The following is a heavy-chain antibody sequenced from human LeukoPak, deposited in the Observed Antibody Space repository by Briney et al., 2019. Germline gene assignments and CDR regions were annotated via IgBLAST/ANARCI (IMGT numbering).Heavy chain of an antibody. CDR1: GYTFTSYD. CDR2: MNPNSGNT. D-gene: IGHD3-10*01. Sequence: ASAKVSCKASGYTFTSYDINWVRQATGQGLEWMGWMNPNSGNTGYAQKFQGRVTMTRNTSISTAYMELSSLRSEDTAVYYCARSGLPMVRGVIIKSYYYYGMDVWGQGTTVTVSS. CDR3: ARSGLPMVRGVIIKSYYYYGMDV. J-gene: IGHJ6*02. V-gene: IGHV1-8*01.